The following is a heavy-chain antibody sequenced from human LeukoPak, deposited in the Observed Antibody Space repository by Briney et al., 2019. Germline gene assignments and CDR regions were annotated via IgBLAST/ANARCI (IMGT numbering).Heavy chain of an antibody. J-gene: IGHJ4*02. Sequence: PSETLSLTCAVSGGSIISCDYSWTWIRLPPGNGLEWLGYIYQSGNTYFNPSLKSRLTISLDRSKNQFSLKLTSVTAADTAISYCVRVEMVRGLVAFDSWGRGILVTVSS. V-gene: IGHV4-30-2*01. CDR2: IYQSGNT. CDR3: VRVEMVRGLVAFDS. CDR1: GGSIISCDYS. D-gene: IGHD3-10*01.